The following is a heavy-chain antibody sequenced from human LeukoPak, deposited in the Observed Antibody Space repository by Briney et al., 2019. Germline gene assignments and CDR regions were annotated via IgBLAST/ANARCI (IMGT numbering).Heavy chain of an antibody. CDR2: TSSDGSNK. CDR1: GFTFSSYA. CDR3: ARASTGAAVNWFFDL. Sequence: PGRSLRLSCAASGFTFSSYAIHWVRQAPGKGLEWVALTSSDGSNKKYADSVKGRFTISRDNSKNTLYLQMNSLRTKDTAVYYCARASTGAAVNWFFDLWGRGTLVTVSS. V-gene: IGHV3-30*01. D-gene: IGHD2-15*01. J-gene: IGHJ2*01.